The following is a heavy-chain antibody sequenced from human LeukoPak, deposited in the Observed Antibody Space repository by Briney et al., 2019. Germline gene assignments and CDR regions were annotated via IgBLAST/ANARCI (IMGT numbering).Heavy chain of an antibody. CDR2: IIPIFGTA. CDR1: GGTFSSYA. D-gene: IGHD3-22*01. V-gene: IGHV1-69*05. CDR3: ARDSFYDSSGYYGPLDY. Sequence: SVKVSCKASGGTFSSYAISWVRQAPGQGLEWMGGIIPIFGTANYAQKFQGRVTITTDESTSTAYMELSSLRSEDTAVYYCARDSFYDSSGYYGPLDYWGQGTLVTVSS. J-gene: IGHJ4*02.